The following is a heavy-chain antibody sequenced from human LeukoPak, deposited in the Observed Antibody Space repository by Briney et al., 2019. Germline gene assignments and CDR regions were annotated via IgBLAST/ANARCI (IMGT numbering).Heavy chain of an antibody. J-gene: IGHJ5*02. Sequence: ASVKVSCKASGYTFTGYYIHWVRQAPGQGLEWMGRINPNTGGTDYAQKFQGRVTMTRDTSITTAYTELSRLTSDDTAIYYCAKVPPSITAAGNWLGPWGQGALVTVSS. CDR3: AKVPPSITAAGNWLGP. D-gene: IGHD6-13*01. V-gene: IGHV1-2*06. CDR2: INPNTGGT. CDR1: GYTFTGYY.